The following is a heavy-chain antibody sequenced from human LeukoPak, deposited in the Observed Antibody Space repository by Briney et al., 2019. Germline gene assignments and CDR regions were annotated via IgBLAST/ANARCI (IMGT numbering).Heavy chain of an antibody. V-gene: IGHV1-24*01. D-gene: IGHD2-15*01. CDR3: ATNPSQNVGGRCYIY. J-gene: IGHJ4*02. Sequence: ASVKVSCKVSGYTLTELSMHWVRQAPGKGLEWMGGCDPEDGETIYAQKFQGRATMTEDTSTDTAYMELSSLRSEDTAVYYCATNPSQNVGGRCYIYWGQGTLVTVSS. CDR2: CDPEDGET. CDR1: GYTLTELS.